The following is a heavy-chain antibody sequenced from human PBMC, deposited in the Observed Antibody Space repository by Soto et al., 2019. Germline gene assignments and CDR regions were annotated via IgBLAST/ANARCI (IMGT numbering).Heavy chain of an antibody. V-gene: IGHV3-9*01. Sequence: EVQLVESGGGLVQPGGSLRLSCAASGFTFDDYAMHWVRQAPGKGLEWVSGISWNSGSIGYADSVKGRFTISRDNAKNSLYLQMNSLRAEDTALYYCAKDRAEVPLYGMDVWGQGTTVTVSS. CDR1: GFTFDDYA. D-gene: IGHD2-2*01. CDR3: AKDRAEVPLYGMDV. CDR2: ISWNSGSI. J-gene: IGHJ6*02.